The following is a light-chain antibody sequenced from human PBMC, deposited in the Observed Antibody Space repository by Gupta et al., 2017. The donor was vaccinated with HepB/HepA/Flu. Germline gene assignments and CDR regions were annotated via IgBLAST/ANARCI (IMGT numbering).Light chain of an antibody. CDR2: VNSDGTH. V-gene: IGLV4-69*01. CDR1: SGHTNYA. J-gene: IGLJ2*01. Sequence: QLVLTQSPSASASLGASVKLACTLSSGHTNYAIAWHQQQPEKGPRYLMKVNSDGTHIKEDGIPDRFSGSSSGAERYLTISSLQSEDEADYYGQTWGTGIHVVFGGGTNLTVL. CDR3: QTWGTGIHVV.